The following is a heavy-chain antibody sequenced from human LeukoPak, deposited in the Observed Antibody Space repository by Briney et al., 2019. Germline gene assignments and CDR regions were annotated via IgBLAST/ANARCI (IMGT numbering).Heavy chain of an antibody. J-gene: IGHJ4*02. CDR3: ARDGTAGELFDY. V-gene: IGHV1-24*01. D-gene: IGHD3-10*01. CDR2: FDPEDGET. CDR1: GYTLTELS. Sequence: VASVKVSCKVSGYTLTELSMHWVRQAPGKGLEWMGGFDPEDGETIYAQKFQGRVTMTEDTSTDTAYMELSSLRSEDTAVYYCARDGTAGELFDYWGQGTLVTVSS.